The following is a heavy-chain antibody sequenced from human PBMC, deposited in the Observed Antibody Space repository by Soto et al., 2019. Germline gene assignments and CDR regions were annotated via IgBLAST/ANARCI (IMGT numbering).Heavy chain of an antibody. J-gene: IGHJ3*02. CDR3: ARRKVGATAWVAFDI. V-gene: IGHV4-30-4*01. D-gene: IGHD1-26*01. CDR1: GGSISSGDYY. Sequence: SETLSLTCTVSGGSISSGDYYWSWIRQPPGKGLEWIGYIYYSGSTYYNPSLKSRVTISVDTSRNQFSLKLSSVTAADTAVYYCARRKVGATAWVAFDIWGQGTMVTVSS. CDR2: IYYSGST.